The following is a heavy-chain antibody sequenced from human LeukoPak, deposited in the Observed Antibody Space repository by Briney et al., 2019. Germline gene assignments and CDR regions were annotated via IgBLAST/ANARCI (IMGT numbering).Heavy chain of an antibody. CDR3: ARVRQEWQMDV. CDR2: IKQDGGET. Sequence: GGSLRLSCAASGFTFINFWMTWVRLAPGKGLERVAKIKQDGGETFYADSVKGRFTISRDNAKKSLYLQMNSLRAGDTAVYYCARVRQEWQMDVWGQGTAVTVSS. J-gene: IGHJ6*02. CDR1: GFTFINFW. V-gene: IGHV3-7*01. D-gene: IGHD3-3*01.